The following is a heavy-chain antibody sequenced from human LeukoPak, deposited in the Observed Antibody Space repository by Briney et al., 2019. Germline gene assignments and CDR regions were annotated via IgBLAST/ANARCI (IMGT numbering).Heavy chain of an antibody. CDR2: ISYDGSNK. V-gene: IGHV3-30*03. CDR1: GFTFSSYG. J-gene: IGHJ4*02. Sequence: GGSLRLSCAASGFTFSSYGMHWVRQAPGKGLEWVAVISYDGSNKYYADSVKGRFAISRDNSKNTLYLQMNSLRAEDTAVYYCASDFDYWGQGTLVTVSS. CDR3: ASDFDY.